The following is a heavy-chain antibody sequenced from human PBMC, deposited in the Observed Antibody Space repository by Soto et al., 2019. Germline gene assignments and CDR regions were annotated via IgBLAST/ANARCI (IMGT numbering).Heavy chain of an antibody. CDR2: ISGSGGST. CDR3: AKDLPGLSTS. Sequence: EVQLLESGGGLVQPGGSLRLSCAASGFTFSSYAMSWVRQAPGKGLEWVSGISGSGGSTYYADSVKGRYTISRDNAKNALYLQMNSLRAEDTAVYYCAKDLPGLSTSGGQGTLVTVSS. CDR1: GFTFSSYA. D-gene: IGHD3-16*02. V-gene: IGHV3-23*01. J-gene: IGHJ4*02.